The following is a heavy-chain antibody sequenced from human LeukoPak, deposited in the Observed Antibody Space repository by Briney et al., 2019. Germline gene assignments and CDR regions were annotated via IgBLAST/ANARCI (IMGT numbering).Heavy chain of an antibody. CDR3: AKETGYSGYDYGDY. CDR1: GFTFSSYA. V-gene: IGHV3-23*01. Sequence: PGGSLRLSCAASGFTFSSYAMSWVRQATGRGVEGVSGISGSGGSTYYADSVKGRFTISRDNSKNTLYLQMNSLRAEDTAVYYCAKETGYSGYDYGDYWGQGTLVTVSS. D-gene: IGHD5-12*01. J-gene: IGHJ4*02. CDR2: ISGSGGST.